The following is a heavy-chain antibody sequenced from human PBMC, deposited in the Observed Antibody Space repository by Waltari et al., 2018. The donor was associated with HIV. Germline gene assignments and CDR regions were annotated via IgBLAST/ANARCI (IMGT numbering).Heavy chain of an antibody. V-gene: IGHV3-21*01. D-gene: IGHD3-22*01. CDR3: ARQDSSGGNYYYGMDV. Sequence: EVQLVESGGGLVQPGGSLRRSCAASGITFRSSTMNWVRQAPGKGLDWVSSISSSSIYISYADSVKGRFTISRDNAKNSLYLQMNSLRAEDTAVYYCARQDSSGGNYYYGMDVWGQGTTVTVSS. J-gene: IGHJ6*02. CDR1: GITFRSST. CDR2: ISSSSIYI.